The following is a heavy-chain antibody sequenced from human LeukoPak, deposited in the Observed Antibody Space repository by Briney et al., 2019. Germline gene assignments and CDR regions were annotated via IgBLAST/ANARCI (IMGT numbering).Heavy chain of an antibody. CDR1: GGSISSGDYY. CDR3: ASYYGSGSYPLFNH. D-gene: IGHD3-10*01. Sequence: PSETLSFTCTVSGGSISSGDYYWSWIRQPPGKGLEWIGYIYYSGSTHYNPSLKSRITISVDTSKNQFSLKLSSVTAADTAVYYCASYYGSGSYPLFNHWGQGTLVTVSS. V-gene: IGHV4-30-4*01. CDR2: IYYSGST. J-gene: IGHJ4*02.